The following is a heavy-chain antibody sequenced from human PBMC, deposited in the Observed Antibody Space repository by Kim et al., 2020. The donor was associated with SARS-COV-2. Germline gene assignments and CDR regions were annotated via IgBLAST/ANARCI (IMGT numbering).Heavy chain of an antibody. D-gene: IGHD2-2*01. J-gene: IGHJ4*02. V-gene: IGHV5-10-1*01. CDR3: ARHWSRDGYIRY. Sequence: NYSPSCQGHVTISADKSISTAYLQWSSLKASDTAMYYCARHWSRDGYIRYWGQGTLVTVSS.